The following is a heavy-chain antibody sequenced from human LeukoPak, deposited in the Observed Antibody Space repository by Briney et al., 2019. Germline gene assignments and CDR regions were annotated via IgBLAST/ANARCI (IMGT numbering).Heavy chain of an antibody. CDR1: GFTFSNYG. V-gene: IGHV3-23*01. J-gene: IGHJ4*02. CDR3: ANDHGFWSGFYLFHY. Sequence: GGSLRLSCAASGFTFSNYGMSWVRHAPGKGLEWVSAINGSGNTIYYADSVKGRFTISRDNSKNMLYLQMKSLRAEDTAVYYCANDHGFWSGFYLFHYWGQGTLVTVSS. CDR2: INGSGNTI. D-gene: IGHD3-3*01.